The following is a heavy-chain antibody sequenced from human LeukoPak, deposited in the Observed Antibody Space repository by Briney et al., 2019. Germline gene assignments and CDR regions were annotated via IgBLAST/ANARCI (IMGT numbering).Heavy chain of an antibody. Sequence: GGSLRLSCEASGFTFSSYGMSWVRQAPGKGLEWVSTISGSGGSTYYADSVKGRLTISRDNSKNTLYLQMNSLRAEDTAVYYCAKISRVGATDFDYWGQGTLVTVSS. CDR1: GFTFSSYG. CDR2: ISGSGGST. J-gene: IGHJ4*02. D-gene: IGHD1-26*01. V-gene: IGHV3-23*01. CDR3: AKISRVGATDFDY.